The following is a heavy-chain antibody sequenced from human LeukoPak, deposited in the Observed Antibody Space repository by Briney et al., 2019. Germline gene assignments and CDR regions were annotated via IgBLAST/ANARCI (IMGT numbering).Heavy chain of an antibody. J-gene: IGHJ4*02. CDR1: GFTFSSYA. Sequence: GGSLRLSCAASGFTFSSYAMHWVRQAPGKGLEWVAVISYDGSNKYYADSVKGRFTISRDNSKNTLYLQMNSLRAEDTAVYYCARDVRDRSGEGIAVANYFDYWGQGTLVTVSS. CDR2: ISYDGSNK. V-gene: IGHV3-30-3*01. CDR3: ARDVRDRSGEGIAVANYFDY. D-gene: IGHD6-19*01.